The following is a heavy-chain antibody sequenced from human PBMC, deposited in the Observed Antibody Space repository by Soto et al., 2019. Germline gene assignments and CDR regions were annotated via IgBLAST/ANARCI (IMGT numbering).Heavy chain of an antibody. CDR2: ISYDGSNK. CDR1: GFTFSSYA. V-gene: IGHV3-30-3*01. CDR3: ARGGPYYYASSAYHLPVHRGDPFDY. Sequence: GGSLRLSCAASGFTFSSYAMHWVRQAPGKXLEWVAVISYDGSNKYYADSVKGRFTISRDNSKNTLDLQMNSLRAEDKAVDYCARGGPYYYASSAYHLPVHRGDPFDYWRQGTRVTVPS. J-gene: IGHJ4*02. D-gene: IGHD3-22*01.